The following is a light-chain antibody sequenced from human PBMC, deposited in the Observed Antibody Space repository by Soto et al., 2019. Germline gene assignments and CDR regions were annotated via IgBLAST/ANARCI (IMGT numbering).Light chain of an antibody. V-gene: IGKV1-5*01. CDR1: QSASRW. Sequence: DIQMTQSPSTLSASVGDTVTITCRASQSASRWLNWYQQKPGKAPRLLIYEASNLESGGPMRFSGSGSGTEFVLTITSLQPADSATYYCQQFNSNVWTFGQGTRVEI. J-gene: IGKJ1*01. CDR3: QQFNSNVWT. CDR2: EAS.